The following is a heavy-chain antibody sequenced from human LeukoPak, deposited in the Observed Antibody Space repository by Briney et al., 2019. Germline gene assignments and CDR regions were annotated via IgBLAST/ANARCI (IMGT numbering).Heavy chain of an antibody. D-gene: IGHD3-10*01. CDR2: IGAGGTFT. CDR1: GFTFSSYA. CDR3: AKDLYYFGSGSHDY. Sequence: GGSLRLSCAASGFTFSSYAMNWVRQAPGKGLEWVSGIGAGGTFTYYADSVKGRFTISRDNSRNTLYLQMNSLRADDTAVYYCAKDLYYFGSGSHDYWGQGTLVTVSS. V-gene: IGHV3-23*01. J-gene: IGHJ4*02.